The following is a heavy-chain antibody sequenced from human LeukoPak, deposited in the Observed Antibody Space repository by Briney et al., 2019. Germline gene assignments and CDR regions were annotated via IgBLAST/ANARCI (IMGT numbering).Heavy chain of an antibody. V-gene: IGHV3-15*01. D-gene: IGHD3-3*01. CDR2: IQNKEYDETT. CDR1: GFTLSDAW. CDR3: VKVKEYVDLWSEPGYFDS. J-gene: IGHJ4*02. Sequence: GRSLSLSCAVSGFTLSDAWMTWVRHPPGKGLEWVARIQNKEYDETTDYAAPVKARFRTSRDIASNTVYLQISSLKADDTGFYYCVKVKEYVDLWSEPGYFDSWGAGTLVTVSS.